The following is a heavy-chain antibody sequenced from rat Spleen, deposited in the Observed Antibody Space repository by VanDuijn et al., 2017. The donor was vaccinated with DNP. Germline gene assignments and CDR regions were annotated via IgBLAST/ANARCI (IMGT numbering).Heavy chain of an antibody. V-gene: IGHV2S12*01. Sequence: QVQLKETGPGLVQPTQTLSLTCAVSGFSLTSSRVHGVRQPPGKGLEWIAAISSGGSTYYNSALKSRLSISRDTSKSQVFLKMNSLQPEDTGTYYCVRHVDPGWFPFWGQGTLVTVSS. CDR2: ISSGGST. CDR1: GFSLTSSR. CDR3: VRHVDPGWFPF. D-gene: IGHD3-1*01. J-gene: IGHJ3*01.